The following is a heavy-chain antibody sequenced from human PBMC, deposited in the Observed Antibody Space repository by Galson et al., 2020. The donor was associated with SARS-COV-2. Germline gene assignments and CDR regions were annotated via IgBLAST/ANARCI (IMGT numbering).Heavy chain of an antibody. J-gene: IGHJ6*02. V-gene: IGHV4-30-4*01. CDR2: IYYSGST. CDR3: ARDRTDYGMDV. Sequence: PSETLPLTCTVSGGSISSGDYYWSWIRQPPGKGLEWIGYIYYSGSTYYNPSLKSRVTISVDTSKNQFSLKLSSVTAADTAVYYCARDRTDYGMDVWGQGTTVTVSS. D-gene: IGHD1-1*01. CDR1: GGSISSGDYY.